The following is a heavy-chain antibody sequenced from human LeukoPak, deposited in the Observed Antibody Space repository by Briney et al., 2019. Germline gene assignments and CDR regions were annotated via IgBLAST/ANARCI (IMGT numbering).Heavy chain of an antibody. D-gene: IGHD2-21*02. CDR2: INPNSGGT. CDR3: ARGNSHGDCPGY. J-gene: IGHJ4*02. V-gene: IGHV1-2*06. CDR1: GYTFTGYY. Sequence: ASVKVSCKASGYTFTGYYMHWVRQAPGQGLEWMGRINPNSGGTNYAQKFQGRVTMTRDTSISTAYMELSRLRSDDTAVYHCARGNSHGDCPGYWGQGTLVTVSS.